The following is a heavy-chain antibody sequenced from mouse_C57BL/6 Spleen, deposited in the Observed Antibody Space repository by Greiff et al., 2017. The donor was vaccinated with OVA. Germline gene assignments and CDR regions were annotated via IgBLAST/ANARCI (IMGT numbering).Heavy chain of an antibody. J-gene: IGHJ1*03. CDR1: GFTFTDYY. Sequence: EVQVVESGGGLVQPGGSLSLSCAASGFTFTDYYMSWVRQPPGKALEWLGFIRNKANGYPPEYSASVKGRFTISRDNSQSILYLQMNALRAEVSATYYCARYGGVEGYWYFDVWGTGTTVTVSS. D-gene: IGHD1-1*01. CDR2: IRNKANGYPP. V-gene: IGHV7-3*01. CDR3: ARYGGVEGYWYFDV.